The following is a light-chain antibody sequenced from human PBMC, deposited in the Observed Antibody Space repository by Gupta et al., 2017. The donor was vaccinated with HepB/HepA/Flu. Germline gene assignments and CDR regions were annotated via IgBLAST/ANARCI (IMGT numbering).Light chain of an antibody. Sequence: QSVLTQPPSVSGAPGQRVTISCSGTSSNIGTGYDVHWYQQLPGKAPKVLIYGNNIRPSGVPDRVSGSKSGTYEYLVLTGLQADDEADYYCQSYDTSLDVVFGGGTKLTVL. V-gene: IGLV1-40*01. J-gene: IGLJ2*01. CDR3: QSYDTSLDVV. CDR1: SSNIGTGYD. CDR2: GNN.